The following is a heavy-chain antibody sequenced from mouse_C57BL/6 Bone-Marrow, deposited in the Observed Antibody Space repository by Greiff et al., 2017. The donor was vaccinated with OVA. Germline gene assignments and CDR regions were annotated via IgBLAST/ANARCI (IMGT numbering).Heavy chain of an antibody. V-gene: IGHV14-2*01. CDR2: IDPEDGET. Sequence: EVKLLESGAELVKPGASVKLSCTASGFNIKDYYMHWVKQRTEQGLEWIGRIDPEDGETKYAPKFQGKATITADTSSNTAYLQLSSLTSEDTAVYYCARDYSNPVYFDYWGQGTTLTVSS. J-gene: IGHJ2*01. D-gene: IGHD2-5*01. CDR3: ARDYSNPVYFDY. CDR1: GFNIKDYY.